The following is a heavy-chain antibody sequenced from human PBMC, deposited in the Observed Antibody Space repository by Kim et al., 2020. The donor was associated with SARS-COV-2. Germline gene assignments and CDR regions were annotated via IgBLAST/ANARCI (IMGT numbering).Heavy chain of an antibody. Sequence: GGSLRLSCAASGFTFSSYAMSWVRQAPGKGLEWVSAISGSGGSTYYADSVKGRFTISRDNSKNTLYLQMNILRAEDTAVYYCAKDGMDTMAWGFDYWGQGPLVSVSS. V-gene: IGHV3-23*01. CDR3: AKDGMDTMAWGFDY. CDR2: ISGSGGST. J-gene: IGHJ4*02. CDR1: GFTFSSYA. D-gene: IGHD3-16*01.